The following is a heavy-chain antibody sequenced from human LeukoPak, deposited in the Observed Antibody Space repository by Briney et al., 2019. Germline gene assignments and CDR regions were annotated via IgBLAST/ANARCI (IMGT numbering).Heavy chain of an antibody. D-gene: IGHD5-24*01. CDR3: AREGRWLQRYYFDY. CDR2: IIPIFGTA. Sequence: GASVKVSCKASGGTFSSYAISWVRQAPGQGLEWMGGIIPIFGTANYAQKFQGRVTITADESTSTAYMELSSLRSEDTAVYYCAREGRWLQRYYFDYWGQGTLVTVSS. J-gene: IGHJ4*02. V-gene: IGHV1-69*13. CDR1: GGTFSSYA.